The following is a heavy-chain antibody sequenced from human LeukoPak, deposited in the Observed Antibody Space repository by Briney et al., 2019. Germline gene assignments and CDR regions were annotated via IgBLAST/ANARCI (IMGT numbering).Heavy chain of an antibody. Sequence: GASVKVSCKASGYTFTSYGISWVRQAPGQGLELRGWISAYNGNTNYAQKLQGRVTMTTDTSTSTAYMELRSLRSDDTAVYYCARVSYGYYWFDPWGQGTLVTVSS. D-gene: IGHD5-18*01. V-gene: IGHV1-18*01. J-gene: IGHJ5*02. CDR2: ISAYNGNT. CDR1: GYTFTSYG. CDR3: ARVSYGYYWFDP.